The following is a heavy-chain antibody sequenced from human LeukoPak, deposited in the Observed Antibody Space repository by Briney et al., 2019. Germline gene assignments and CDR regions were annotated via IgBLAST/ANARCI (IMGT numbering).Heavy chain of an antibody. CDR1: GGSISNFY. Sequence: SETLSLTCTVSGGSISNFYWSWIRQPPGKGLEGIGYVYSSGSTKYNPSLKSRVTISVDTSKNHFSLKVSSMTAADTAVYYCARQMSGSSGLDYWGQGTLVTVSS. CDR3: ARQMSGSSGLDY. D-gene: IGHD6-19*01. V-gene: IGHV4-59*08. CDR2: VYSSGST. J-gene: IGHJ4*02.